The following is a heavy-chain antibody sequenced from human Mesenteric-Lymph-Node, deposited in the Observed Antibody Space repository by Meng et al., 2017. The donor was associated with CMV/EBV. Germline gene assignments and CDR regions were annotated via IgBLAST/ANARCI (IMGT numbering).Heavy chain of an antibody. CDR2: INSDGSST. D-gene: IGHD7-27*01. V-gene: IGHV3-74*01. Sequence: GESLKISCAASGFTFSSHWMHWVRQVPGKGLVWVPRINSDGSSTRYADSVKGRFTMSRDNAKNTLCLQMNSLRAEDTAVYYCAREGWGDAFDIWGQGTMVTVSS. CDR1: GFTFSSHW. CDR3: AREGWGDAFDI. J-gene: IGHJ3*02.